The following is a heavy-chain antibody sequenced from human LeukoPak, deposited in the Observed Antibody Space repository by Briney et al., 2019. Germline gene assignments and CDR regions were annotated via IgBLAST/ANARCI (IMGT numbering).Heavy chain of an antibody. Sequence: GGSLRLSCAASGFTFSSYAMSWVRQAPGKGLEWVSAISGSGGSTYYADSVKGRFTISRDNSKNTLYLQMNSLRAEDTAVYYCAKDVLRYFDWAGGYDAFDIWGQGTMVTVSS. V-gene: IGHV3-23*01. CDR3: AKDVLRYFDWAGGYDAFDI. CDR2: ISGSGGST. D-gene: IGHD3-9*01. CDR1: GFTFSSYA. J-gene: IGHJ3*02.